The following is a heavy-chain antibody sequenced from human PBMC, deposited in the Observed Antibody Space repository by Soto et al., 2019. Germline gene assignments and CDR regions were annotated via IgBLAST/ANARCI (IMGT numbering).Heavy chain of an antibody. CDR1: GYTFIIYD. CDR3: ARDLFFRFCSNSCHREYYYYYMAG. J-gene: IGHJ6*03. CDR2: INPNSGGT. V-gene: IGHV1-2*04. D-gene: IGHD2-2*01. Sequence: ASVEVSCKASGYTFIIYDSNWVRQAHGQGLEWMGWINPNSGGTNYAQKFQGWVTMTRDTSISTAYMELSRLRSDDTAVYYCARDLFFRFCSNSCHREYYYYYMAGWGKGTTVTVSS.